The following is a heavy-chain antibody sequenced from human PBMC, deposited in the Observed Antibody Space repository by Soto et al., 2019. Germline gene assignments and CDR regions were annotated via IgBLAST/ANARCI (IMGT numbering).Heavy chain of an antibody. CDR2: VSPYNGDT. J-gene: IGHJ6*02. Sequence: ASVKVSCKAFGYTFTTYGINWVRQAPGQGLEWMGWVSPYNGDTTYAQKVQGQVTMTTDTSTRTAYLELRSLRSDDTAVYYCAREVGHMDVWSQGTTVTVSS. V-gene: IGHV1-18*04. CDR1: GYTFTTYG. CDR3: AREVGHMDV.